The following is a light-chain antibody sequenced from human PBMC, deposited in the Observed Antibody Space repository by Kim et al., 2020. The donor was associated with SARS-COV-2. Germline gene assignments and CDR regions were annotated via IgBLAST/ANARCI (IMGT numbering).Light chain of an antibody. CDR2: KDS. CDR3: QSAGSSGTYVV. J-gene: IGLJ2*01. V-gene: IGLV3-25*03. CDR1: AVRKQY. Sequence: PGQTARITCSGDAVRKQYAYWYQQKPGQGPVLVIYKDSERPSGIPERFCCSRSGTTVTLTMSGVQAEVKAEYHCQSAGSSGTYVVFGGGTKLTV.